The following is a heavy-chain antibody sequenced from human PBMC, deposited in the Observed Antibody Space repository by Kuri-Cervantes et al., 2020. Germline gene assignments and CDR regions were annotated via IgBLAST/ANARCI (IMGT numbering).Heavy chain of an antibody. Sequence: GESLKISCAASGFTFSGYGMHWVRQAPGKGLEWVANIKEDGSEKYYVDSVKGRFTISRDNAKNSLYLHMNSLRAEDTAVYYCAKERGLVYGWGSLLRFDPWGQGTLVTVSS. CDR3: AKERGLVYGWGSLLRFDP. CDR1: GFTFSGYG. D-gene: IGHD3-10*01. V-gene: IGHV3-7*01. CDR2: IKEDGSEK. J-gene: IGHJ5*02.